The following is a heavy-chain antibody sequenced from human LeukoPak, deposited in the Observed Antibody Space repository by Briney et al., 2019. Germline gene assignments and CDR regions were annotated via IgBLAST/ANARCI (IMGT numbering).Heavy chain of an antibody. D-gene: IGHD3-10*01. CDR1: GFTFSRSD. J-gene: IGHJ4*02. CDR3: ARAIAMTRGVNYFDY. CDR2: IGTTGDT. V-gene: IGHV3-13*01. Sequence: GGSLRLSCAASGFTFSRSDMHWVRQVAGRGLEWVSAIGTTGDTYYPGSVKGRFTISRENAKNSLYLQMDSLRVGDTAVYYCARAIAMTRGVNYFDYWGQGTLVAVSS.